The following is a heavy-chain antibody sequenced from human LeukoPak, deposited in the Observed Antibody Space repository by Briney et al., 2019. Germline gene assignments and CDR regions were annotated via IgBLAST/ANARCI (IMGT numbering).Heavy chain of an antibody. V-gene: IGHV3-23*01. Sequence: GGSLRLSCAASGFTFSSDDINWVRQAPGKGLEWVSGISGNGYSTYYADSVKGRFTISRDNSKNTLYLQMNSLRAEDTAVYYCAKERQLVPHDAFDIWGQGTMVTVSS. J-gene: IGHJ3*02. CDR1: GFTFSSDD. D-gene: IGHD6-13*01. CDR3: AKERQLVPHDAFDI. CDR2: ISGNGYST.